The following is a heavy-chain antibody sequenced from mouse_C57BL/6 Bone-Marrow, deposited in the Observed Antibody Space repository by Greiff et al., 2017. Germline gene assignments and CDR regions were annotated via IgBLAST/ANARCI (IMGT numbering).Heavy chain of an antibody. D-gene: IGHD1-1*01. CDR3: ASDGSSSWFAY. CDR1: GYAFSSSW. J-gene: IGHJ3*01. Sequence: VQLQQSGPELVKPGASVKISCKASGYAFSSSWMNWVKQRPGKGLEWIGRIYPGDGDTNYNGKFKGKATLTADKSSSTAYMQHSSLTSEDSAVYCCASDGSSSWFAYWGQGTLVTVSA. V-gene: IGHV1-82*01. CDR2: IYPGDGDT.